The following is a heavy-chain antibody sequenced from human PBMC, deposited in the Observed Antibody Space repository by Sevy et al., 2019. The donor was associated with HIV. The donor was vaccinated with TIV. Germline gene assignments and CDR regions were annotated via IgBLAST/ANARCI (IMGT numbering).Heavy chain of an antibody. Sequence: GGSLRLSCAASGFTFITYNMNWVRLAPGKGLEWVSSVRGSSNYIDYAESLKGRFIISRDNAKNTLYLQINSLRADDTAVYYCVRGPPDGSYDYFDYWGQGTLVTVSS. D-gene: IGHD1-26*01. J-gene: IGHJ4*02. CDR2: VRGSSNYI. CDR3: VRGPPDGSYDYFDY. V-gene: IGHV3-21*06. CDR1: GFTFITYN.